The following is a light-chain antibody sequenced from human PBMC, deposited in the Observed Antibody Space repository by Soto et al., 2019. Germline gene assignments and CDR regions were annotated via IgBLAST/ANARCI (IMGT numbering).Light chain of an antibody. CDR1: QTVRVN. Sequence: EIVMTHSPATLSVSPGDRATLSCRASQTVRVNLAWYQQKPGQAPRLLIYGASTRATGIPARFSGSGSGTEFTLTIDNLQSEDFALYFCQQSNNWPYTFGQGTKLEIK. CDR3: QQSNNWPYT. J-gene: IGKJ2*01. CDR2: GAS. V-gene: IGKV3-15*01.